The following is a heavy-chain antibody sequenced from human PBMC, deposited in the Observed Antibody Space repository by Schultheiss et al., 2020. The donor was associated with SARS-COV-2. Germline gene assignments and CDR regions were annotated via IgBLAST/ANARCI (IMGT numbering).Heavy chain of an antibody. CDR2: INPKSGGT. Sequence: ASVKVSCKASGYTFTDYFVHWVRQAPGHGLEWMGWINPKSGGTLYAQNFQDRVTMARDTSISTAYMELSRLRSDDTAIYYCARDFRQRFDPWGQGTLVTVSS. CDR3: ARDFRQRFDP. V-gene: IGHV1-2*02. J-gene: IGHJ5*02. CDR1: GYTFTDYF.